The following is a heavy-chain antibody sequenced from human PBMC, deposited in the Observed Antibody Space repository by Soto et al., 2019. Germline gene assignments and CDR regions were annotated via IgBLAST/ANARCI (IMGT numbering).Heavy chain of an antibody. D-gene: IGHD2-2*01. CDR2: IGESGTPT. J-gene: IGHJ6*02. Sequence: GGSLRLSCAASGFPFSSCAMKWVRQAPGKGLEWVSLIGESGTPTYYADSVKGRFTISRDNSGNTLFLEMYSLRAEDTAVYYCARYIPGVRYYGMDVWGQGTTVTVSS. CDR1: GFPFSSCA. V-gene: IGHV3-23*01. CDR3: ARYIPGVRYYGMDV.